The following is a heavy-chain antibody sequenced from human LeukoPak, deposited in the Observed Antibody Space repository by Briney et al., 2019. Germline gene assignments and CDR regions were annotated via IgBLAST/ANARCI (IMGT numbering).Heavy chain of an antibody. CDR3: ARLDLYYGSFYYMDV. CDR2: INHSGST. J-gene: IGHJ6*03. CDR1: GGSFSGYY. Sequence: PSETLSLTCAVYGGSFSGYYWSWIRQPPGKGLEWIGEINHSGSTNYNPSLKSRVTISVDTSKNQFSLKLSSVTAADTAVYYCARLDLYYGSFYYMDVWGKGTTVTISS. V-gene: IGHV4-34*01. D-gene: IGHD3-9*01.